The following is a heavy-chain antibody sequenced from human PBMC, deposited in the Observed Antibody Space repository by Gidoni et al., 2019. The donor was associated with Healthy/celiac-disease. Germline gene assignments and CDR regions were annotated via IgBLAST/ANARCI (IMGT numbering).Heavy chain of an antibody. Sequence: EVQLVESGGGLVQPGWSLRLSWAASGFTFSSYDMHWVRQATGKGLEWVSAIGTAGDTYYPGSVKGRFTISRENAKNSLYLQMNSLRAGDTAVYYCARGGLGQQLDFDYWGQGTLVTVSS. CDR1: GFTFSSYD. D-gene: IGHD6-13*01. V-gene: IGHV3-13*01. CDR2: IGTAGDT. CDR3: ARGGLGQQLDFDY. J-gene: IGHJ4*02.